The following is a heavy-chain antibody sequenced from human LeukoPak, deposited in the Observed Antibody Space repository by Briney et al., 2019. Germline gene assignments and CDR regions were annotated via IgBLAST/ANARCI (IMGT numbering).Heavy chain of an antibody. CDR3: GIDIGTFDY. Sequence: GASVKVSCTASGYTFTSYGISWVRQAPGQGLEWMGWISAYNGNTNYAQQLRGSVTITTKTSTSTAYMERRSLKSDATAVYYCGIDIGTFDYWGQGTLVTVPS. CDR1: GYTFTSYG. CDR2: ISAYNGNT. J-gene: IGHJ4*02. D-gene: IGHD1-1*01. V-gene: IGHV1-18*01.